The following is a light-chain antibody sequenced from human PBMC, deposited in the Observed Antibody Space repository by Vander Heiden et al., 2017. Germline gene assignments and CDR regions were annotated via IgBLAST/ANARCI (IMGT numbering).Light chain of an antibody. CDR2: DDS. CDR1: QLGVES. J-gene: IGLJ3*02. CDR3: QLSDRSSDHWV. V-gene: IGLV3-21*02. Sequence: SYVLTQPPSVAVPPGQTARITCGGHQLGVESVQRDQQKPGPAPVLVVYDDSDRFSGVPDRFSGSRYGNTATLTISRFGAGEEADYYCQLSDRSSDHWVFGGGTKLTVL.